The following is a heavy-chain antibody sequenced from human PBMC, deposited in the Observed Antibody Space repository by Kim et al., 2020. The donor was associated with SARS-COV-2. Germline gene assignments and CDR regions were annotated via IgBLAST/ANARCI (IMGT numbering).Heavy chain of an antibody. Sequence: YNPSRKRRLTISVDTSKNQFSRKLSSVTAADTAVYYCARDYYGSGSYSGPWGQGTLVTVSS. J-gene: IGHJ5*02. CDR3: ARDYYGSGSYSGP. D-gene: IGHD3-10*01. V-gene: IGHV4-30-2*05.